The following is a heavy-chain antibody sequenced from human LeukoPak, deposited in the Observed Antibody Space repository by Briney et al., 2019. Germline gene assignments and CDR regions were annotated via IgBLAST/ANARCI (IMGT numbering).Heavy chain of an antibody. V-gene: IGHV4-59*01. D-gene: IGHD2-21*02. CDR3: ARTLYCGGDCYYVDS. CDR1: GGSISSYY. CDR2: IFYSGST. J-gene: IGHJ4*02. Sequence: SETLSLTCTVSGGSISSYYWTWLRQPPGKGLEWIGYIFYSGSTTYNPSLKSRVTISVDTSKNQFSLRLSSVTAADTAVYYCARTLYCGGDCYYVDSWGQGTLVTVSS.